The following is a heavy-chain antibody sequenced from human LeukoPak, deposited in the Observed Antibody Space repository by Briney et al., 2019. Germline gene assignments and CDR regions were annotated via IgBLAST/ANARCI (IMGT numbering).Heavy chain of an antibody. CDR2: ISYDGSNK. CDR1: GFTFSSYG. V-gene: IGHV3-30*03. CDR3: ARVSTVTLAFDY. D-gene: IGHD4-11*01. Sequence: GGSLRLSCAASGFTFSSYGMHWVRQAPGKGLEWVAVISYDGSNKYYADSVKGRFTISRDNSKNTLYLQMNSLRAEDTAVYYCARVSTVTLAFDYWGQGTLVTVSS. J-gene: IGHJ4*02.